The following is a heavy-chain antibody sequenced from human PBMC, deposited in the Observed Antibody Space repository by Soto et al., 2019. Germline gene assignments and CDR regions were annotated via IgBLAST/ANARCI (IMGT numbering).Heavy chain of an antibody. V-gene: IGHV3-30-3*01. D-gene: IGHD2-15*01. CDR3: AISNCSGGSCYLDY. Sequence: GGSLRLSCAASGFTFSSYAMHWVRQAPGKGLEWVAVISYDGSNKYYADSVKGRFTISRDNSKNTLYLQMNSLRAEDTAVYYCAISNCSGGSCYLDYWGQGTLVTVSS. J-gene: IGHJ4*02. CDR2: ISYDGSNK. CDR1: GFTFSSYA.